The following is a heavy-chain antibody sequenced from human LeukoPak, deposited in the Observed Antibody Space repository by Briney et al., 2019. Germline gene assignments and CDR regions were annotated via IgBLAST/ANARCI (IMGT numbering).Heavy chain of an antibody. CDR3: AREEISGYYHY. Sequence: ASVTVSCKASGYTFTGYYMHWVRQAPGQGIEWMGWINPNSGGTNYAQKFQGRVTMTRDTSIITAYMELSRLRSDDKAVYYCAREEISGYYHYWGQGTLVTVSS. D-gene: IGHD3-22*01. V-gene: IGHV1-2*02. CDR1: GYTFTGYY. CDR2: INPNSGGT. J-gene: IGHJ4*02.